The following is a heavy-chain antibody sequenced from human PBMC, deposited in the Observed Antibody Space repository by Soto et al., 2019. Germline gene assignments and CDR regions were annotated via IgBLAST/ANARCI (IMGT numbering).Heavy chain of an antibody. CDR1: GFTVSSNY. V-gene: IGHV3-66*01. J-gene: IGHJ6*03. D-gene: IGHD6-19*01. CDR2: IYSGGST. CDR3: AREGSGWYQHSYYYYMDV. Sequence: GGSLRLSCAASGFTVSSNYMSWVRQAPGKGLEWVSVIYSGGSTYYADSVRGRFTISRDNSKNTLYLQMNSLRAEDTAVDYCAREGSGWYQHSYYYYMDVWGKGTTVTVSS.